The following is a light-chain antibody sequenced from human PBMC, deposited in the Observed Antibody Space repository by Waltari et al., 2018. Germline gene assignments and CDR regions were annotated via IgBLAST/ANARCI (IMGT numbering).Light chain of an antibody. Sequence: SSELTQDPAVSVAMGQTVRITCQGDSLRSYYASWYQQRPGQAPILVIYDKNNRPAGGPDRVAGSSSHNTGSLTITGAQAEDEASYYCHSRDASGVAGSFGGGTKLTVL. CDR2: DKN. CDR3: HSRDASGVAGS. J-gene: IGLJ2*01. CDR1: SLRSYY. V-gene: IGLV3-19*01.